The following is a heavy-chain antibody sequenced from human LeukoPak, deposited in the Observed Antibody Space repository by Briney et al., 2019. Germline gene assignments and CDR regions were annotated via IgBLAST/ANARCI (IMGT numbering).Heavy chain of an antibody. J-gene: IGHJ3*02. CDR2: ISYDGSNK. CDR1: GFTFSSYA. D-gene: IGHD3-9*01. V-gene: IGHV3-30-3*01. Sequence: PGGSLRLSCAASGFTFSSYAMHWVRQAPGKGLEWVAVISYDGSNKYYADSVKGRFTISRDNAKNLLYLQMNSLRAEDTAVYYCARDPDILTGIAFDIWGRGTMVTVSS. CDR3: ARDPDILTGIAFDI.